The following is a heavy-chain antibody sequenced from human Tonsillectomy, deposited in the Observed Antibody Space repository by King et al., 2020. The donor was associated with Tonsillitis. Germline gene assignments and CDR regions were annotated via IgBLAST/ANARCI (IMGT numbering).Heavy chain of an antibody. CDR1: GFTVSSDY. J-gene: IGHJ4*02. CDR2: IYSGGST. Sequence: VQLVESGGGLIQPGGSLRLSCAASGFTVSSDYMSWVRQAPGKGLEWVSVIYSGGSTYYADSAKGRFTISRDNSKNTLYLQMNSLRAEDTAVYYCARGLWAPGYCSGGSCPYYFDSWGQGTLVTVSS. V-gene: IGHV3-53*01. CDR3: ARGLWAPGYCSGGSCPYYFDS. D-gene: IGHD2-15*01.